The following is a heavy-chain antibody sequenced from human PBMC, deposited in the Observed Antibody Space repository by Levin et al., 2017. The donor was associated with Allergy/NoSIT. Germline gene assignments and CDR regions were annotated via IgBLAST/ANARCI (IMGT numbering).Heavy chain of an antibody. D-gene: IGHD2-15*01. CDR1: GYTFTSYY. J-gene: IGHJ6*03. CDR2: INPSGGST. CDR3: ARDSDCSGGSCEEFADPEPNHNYYYYMDV. Sequence: GASMKVSCKASGYTFTSYYMHWVRQAPGQGLEWMGIINPSGGSTSYAQKFQGRVTMTRDTSTSTVYMELSSLRSEDTAVYYCARDSDCSGGSCEEFADPEPNHNYYYYMDVWGKGTTVTVSS. V-gene: IGHV1-46*01.